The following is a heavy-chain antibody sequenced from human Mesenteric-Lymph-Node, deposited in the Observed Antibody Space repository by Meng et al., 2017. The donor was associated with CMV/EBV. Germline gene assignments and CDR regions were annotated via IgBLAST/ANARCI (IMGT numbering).Heavy chain of an antibody. J-gene: IGHJ4*02. CDR1: GFSVTSYF. CDR2: IGSDDST. V-gene: IGHV3-53*01. Sequence: GESLKISCAVSGFSVTSYFMTWVRQAPGKGLEYVSFIGSDDSTNYAKSVQGRFTISRDNSKNTVFLLMNSLRAEDTALYYCARACRQVNNCYLDYWGQGTLVTVSS. D-gene: IGHD1-1*01. CDR3: ARACRQVNNCYLDY.